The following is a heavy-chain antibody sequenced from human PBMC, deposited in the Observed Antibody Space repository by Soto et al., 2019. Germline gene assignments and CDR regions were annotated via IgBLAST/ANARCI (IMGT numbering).Heavy chain of an antibody. J-gene: IGHJ4*02. D-gene: IGHD2-2*01. V-gene: IGHV4-31*03. CDR3: ARIEDPYCSSTSCAHYFDY. CDR2: IYYSGST. Sequence: QVQLQESGPGLVKPSQTLSLTCTVSGGSISSGGYYWSWIRQHPGKGLEWIGYIYYSGSTYYNPSLKSRVTISVDPSKNQFSLKLSSVTAADTAVYYCARIEDPYCSSTSCAHYFDYWGQGTLVTVSS. CDR1: GGSISSGGYY.